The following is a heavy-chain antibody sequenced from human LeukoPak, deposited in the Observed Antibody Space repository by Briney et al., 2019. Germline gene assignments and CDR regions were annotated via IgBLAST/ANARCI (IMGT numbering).Heavy chain of an antibody. CDR2: IYHTGNT. D-gene: IGHD3-10*01. CDR3: ARAGGSGSLNWFDP. V-gene: IGHV4-4*02. CDR1: GVSMSSSNW. Sequence: SGTLSLTCAVSGVSMSSSNWWSWVRPPPGKGLEWIGEIYHTGNTNYSPSLKGRVTISADKSKNQFSLNVTSVTAADTAVYYCARAGGSGSLNWFDPWGQGTLVTVSS. J-gene: IGHJ5*02.